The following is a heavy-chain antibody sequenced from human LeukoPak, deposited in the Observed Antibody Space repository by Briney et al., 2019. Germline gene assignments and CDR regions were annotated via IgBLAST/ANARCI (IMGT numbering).Heavy chain of an antibody. CDR1: GFTFSSYA. V-gene: IGHV3-23*01. CDR3: AKGGYIWGSYRLYAFDI. J-gene: IGHJ3*02. D-gene: IGHD3-16*02. CDR2: ISGSGGST. Sequence: QPGGSLRLSCAASGFTFSSYAMSWVRQAPGKGLEWVSAISGSGGSTYYADPVKGRFTISRDNSRNTLYLQMNSLRAEDTAVYYCAKGGYIWGSYRLYAFDIWGQGTMVTVSS.